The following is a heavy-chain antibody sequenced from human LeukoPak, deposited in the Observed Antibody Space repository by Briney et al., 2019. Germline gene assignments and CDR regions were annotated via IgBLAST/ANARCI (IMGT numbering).Heavy chain of an antibody. Sequence: PGGSLRLSCAASGFTFSSYSMNWVRQAPGKGLEWVSSISSSSSYIYCADSVKGRFTISRDNAKNSLYLQMNSLRAEDTAVYYCARGAVAGTGVKYWGQGTLVTVSS. J-gene: IGHJ4*02. CDR3: ARGAVAGTGVKY. CDR2: ISSSSSYI. CDR1: GFTFSSYS. D-gene: IGHD6-19*01. V-gene: IGHV3-21*01.